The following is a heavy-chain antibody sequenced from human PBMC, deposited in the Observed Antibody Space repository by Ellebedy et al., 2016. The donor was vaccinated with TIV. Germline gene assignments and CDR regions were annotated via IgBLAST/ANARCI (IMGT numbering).Heavy chain of an antibody. D-gene: IGHD2-2*01. Sequence: AASVKVSCKASGYTFTGYYIHWLRPAPGQGLEWMGWINPNSGDTNYARRFQGRVTLTRPTSISAAYMELTRLKSDDTAVYYCARGCSVSSCSGDYHYAIAVWGQGTTVTVSS. CDR3: ARGCSVSSCSGDYHYAIAV. CDR2: INPNSGDT. CDR1: GYTFTGYY. V-gene: IGHV1-2*02. J-gene: IGHJ6*02.